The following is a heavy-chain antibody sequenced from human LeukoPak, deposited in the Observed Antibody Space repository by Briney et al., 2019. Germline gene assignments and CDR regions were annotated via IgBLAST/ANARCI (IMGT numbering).Heavy chain of an antibody. CDR1: GFTVSSNY. Sequence: GGSLRLSCAASGFTVSSNYMSWVRQAPGKGLEWVSVIYSGGSTYYADSVKGRFTISRDKSKNTLYLQMNSLRAEDTAVYYCARDLYSNRDAFDIWGQGTMVTVSS. D-gene: IGHD6-13*01. J-gene: IGHJ3*02. CDR2: IYSGGST. V-gene: IGHV3-66*01. CDR3: ARDLYSNRDAFDI.